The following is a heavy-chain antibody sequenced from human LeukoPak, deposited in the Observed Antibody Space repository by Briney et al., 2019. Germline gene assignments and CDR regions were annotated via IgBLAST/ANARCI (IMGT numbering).Heavy chain of an antibody. CDR1: GGTFSSHG. CDR3: AREPVDVDYFDP. D-gene: IGHD3/OR15-3a*01. V-gene: IGHV1-69*04. CDR2: IIPIIGIT. Sequence: SVKVSCKASGGTFSSHGISWVRQAPGQGLEWMGRIIPIIGITNYAQKFQGRVTFTADKLTSTAFMELSSLRSDDTAVFYCAREPVDVDYFDPWGQGTLVTVSS. J-gene: IGHJ5*02.